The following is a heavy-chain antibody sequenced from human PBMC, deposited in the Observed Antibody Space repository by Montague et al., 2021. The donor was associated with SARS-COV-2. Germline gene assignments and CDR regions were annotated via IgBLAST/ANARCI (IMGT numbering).Heavy chain of an antibody. Sequence: SLRLSCAASGFTFSSYAMSWARQAPGKGLEWVANIKQDGSEKYYVDSVKGRFTISRDNAKNSLYLQMNSLRAEDTAVYYCARGGLYYYGSGSYWLPEHYYYYGMDVWGQGTTVTVSS. V-gene: IGHV3-7*01. D-gene: IGHD3-10*01. J-gene: IGHJ6*02. CDR2: IKQDGSEK. CDR1: GFTFSSYA. CDR3: ARGGLYYYGSGSYWLPEHYYYYGMDV.